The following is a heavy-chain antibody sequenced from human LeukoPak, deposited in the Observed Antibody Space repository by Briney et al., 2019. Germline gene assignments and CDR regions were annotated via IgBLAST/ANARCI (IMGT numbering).Heavy chain of an antibody. Sequence: GGSLRLSCATSGFTLSDHYIDWVRQAPGKGLEWVGRIRNKANSYATEYAASVKGRFTISRDDSQNSLYLPMNSLKTEDTAVYYCARSYCSSTNCYGLDYFDYWGQGTLVTVSS. J-gene: IGHJ4*02. D-gene: IGHD2-2*01. CDR2: IRNKANSYAT. CDR1: GFTLSDHY. CDR3: ARSYCSSTNCYGLDYFDY. V-gene: IGHV3-72*01.